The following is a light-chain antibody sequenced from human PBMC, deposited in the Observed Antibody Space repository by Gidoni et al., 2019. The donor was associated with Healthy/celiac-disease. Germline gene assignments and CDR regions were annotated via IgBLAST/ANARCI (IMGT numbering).Light chain of an antibody. CDR3: QQYDNLPLT. CDR1: QDISNY. CDR2: DAA. J-gene: IGKJ4*01. V-gene: IGKV1-33*01. Sequence: DIQMTPSPSSRSASVGDRVTITCQAGQDISNYLNWYQQKPGKAPKLLLYDAANLETGVPSRFSGSGSGTDFTFTISSLQPEDIATYYCQQYDNLPLTFGGGTKVEIK.